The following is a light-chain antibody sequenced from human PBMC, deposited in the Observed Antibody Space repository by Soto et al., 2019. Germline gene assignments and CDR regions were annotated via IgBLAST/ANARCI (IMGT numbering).Light chain of an antibody. V-gene: IGKV3-15*01. CDR2: GAS. CDR1: QSINSN. CDR3: QQYCRSGT. Sequence: MTQSHATLSVSPGEGAPLSCTASQSINSNLAWYQQRPGQAPRLLIYGASTRATGIPARFSGSGSGTEFTLTIISLQSEDFAVYYCQQYCRSGTFGQGTKVDIK. J-gene: IGKJ1*01.